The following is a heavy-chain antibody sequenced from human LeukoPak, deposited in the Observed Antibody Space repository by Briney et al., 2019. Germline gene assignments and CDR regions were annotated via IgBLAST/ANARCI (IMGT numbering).Heavy chain of an antibody. D-gene: IGHD2-2*01. V-gene: IGHV3-23*01. CDR1: GFTFSSYA. CDR3: AKDQPWITVVGGGYFDY. CDR2: ISGSGGST. Sequence: GGSLRLSCAASGFTFSSYAMSWVRQAPGKGLEWVSAISGSGGSTYYADSVKGRFTISRDNSKNTLYLQMNSLRAEDTAVYYCAKDQPWITVVGGGYFDYWGQGTLVTVSS. J-gene: IGHJ4*02.